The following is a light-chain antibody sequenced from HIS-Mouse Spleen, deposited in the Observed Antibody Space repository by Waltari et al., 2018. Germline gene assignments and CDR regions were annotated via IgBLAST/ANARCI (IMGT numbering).Light chain of an antibody. J-gene: IGLJ3*02. V-gene: IGLV1-40*01. CDR3: QSYDSSLSGSV. Sequence: QSVLTPPPSVSGAPGQRVTISCTGRSHNIGAGYEVPWYQQLPGTAPRLLIYGNSNRPSGVPDRFSGSKSGTSASLAITGLQAEDEADYYCQSYDSSLSGSVFGGGTKLTVL. CDR2: GNS. CDR1: SHNIGAGYE.